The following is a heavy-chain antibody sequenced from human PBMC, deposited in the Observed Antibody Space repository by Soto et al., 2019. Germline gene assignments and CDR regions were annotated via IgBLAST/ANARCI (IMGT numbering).Heavy chain of an antibody. J-gene: IGHJ4*02. Sequence: SETLSLTCTVSGGSISSYYWSWIRQPPGKGLEWIGYIYYSGSTNYNPSLKSRVTISVDTSKNQFSLKLSSVTAADTAVYYCARATGTMVRGVILFDYWGQGTLVTVS. D-gene: IGHD3-10*01. CDR1: GGSISSYY. CDR3: ARATGTMVRGVILFDY. CDR2: IYYSGST. V-gene: IGHV4-59*01.